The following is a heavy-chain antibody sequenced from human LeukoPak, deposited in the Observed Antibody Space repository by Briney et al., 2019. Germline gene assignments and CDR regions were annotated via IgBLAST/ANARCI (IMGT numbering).Heavy chain of an antibody. J-gene: IGHJ6*02. V-gene: IGHV4-59*01. CDR3: ARESGGDYYYGMDV. CDR1: GGSLSGYY. Sequence: SETLSLTCTVYGGSLSGYYWSWIRQPPGKGLEWIGYIYYSGSINYNPSLKSRVTISVDTSKNQFSLKLSSVTAADTAVYYCARESGGDYYYGMDVWGQGTTVTVSS. D-gene: IGHD4-17*01. CDR2: IYYSGSI.